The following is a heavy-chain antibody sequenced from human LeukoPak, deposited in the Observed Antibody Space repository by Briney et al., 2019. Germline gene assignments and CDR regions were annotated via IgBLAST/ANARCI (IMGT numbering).Heavy chain of an antibody. J-gene: IGHJ4*02. D-gene: IGHD5-24*01. CDR1: GFTFSTYA. CDR3: ARLSETSTIGGFDD. CDR2: LSPSGGIT. V-gene: IGHV3-23*01. Sequence: GGSLRLSCAASGFTFSTYAMSWVRQAPGKGLEWVSALSPSGGITYYEDSVKGRFTISRDNSKNTLYLQMNSLSAEDTAVYYCARLSETSTIGGFDDWGQGTLVTVSS.